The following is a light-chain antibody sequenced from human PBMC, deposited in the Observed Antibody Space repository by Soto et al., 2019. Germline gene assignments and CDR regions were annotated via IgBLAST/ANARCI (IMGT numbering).Light chain of an antibody. J-gene: IGKJ4*01. V-gene: IGKV3-11*01. CDR3: QQRSNWPLT. CDR1: QSVRCY. CDR2: DAS. Sequence: PGEGVTLSCRASQSVRCYLAWYQQKPGQAPRLLIYDASKRATGIPDRFSGSGSGTDFTLTISTLEPEDFAVYYCQQRSNWPLTFGGGTKVEIK.